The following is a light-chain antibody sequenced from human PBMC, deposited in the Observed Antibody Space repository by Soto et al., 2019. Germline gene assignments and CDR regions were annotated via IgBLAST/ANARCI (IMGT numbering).Light chain of an antibody. CDR3: QQTYSDIS. Sequence: DVRMTQSPSSLSASVGDTITITCRASQTISTYLNWFQQKSGESPRLLIYGASTLHDGVPSRFNGSGSGADFTLTISGLQPEDFATYHCQQTYSDISVGGGTRVE. CDR1: QTISTY. J-gene: IGKJ4*01. V-gene: IGKV1-39*01. CDR2: GAS.